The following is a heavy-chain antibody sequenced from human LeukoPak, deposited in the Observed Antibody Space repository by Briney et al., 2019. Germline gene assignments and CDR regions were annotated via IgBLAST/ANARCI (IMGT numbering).Heavy chain of an antibody. Sequence: SVKVSCKASGYTFTSYGISWVRQAPGQGLEWMGGIIPIFGTANYAQKFQGRVTITADKSTSTAYMELSSLRSEDTAVYYCARSPYCGGDCYSYYYYYYYMDVWGKGTTVTVSS. J-gene: IGHJ6*03. V-gene: IGHV1-69*06. CDR3: ARSPYCGGDCYSYYYYYYYMDV. D-gene: IGHD2-21*02. CDR2: IIPIFGTA. CDR1: GYTFTSYG.